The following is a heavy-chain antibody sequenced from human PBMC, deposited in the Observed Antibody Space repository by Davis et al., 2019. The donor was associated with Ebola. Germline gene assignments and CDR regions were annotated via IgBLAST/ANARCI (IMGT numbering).Heavy chain of an antibody. V-gene: IGHV3-64*04. Sequence: GESLKISCSVSGFTFSNYAMHWVRQAPGKGLEYVSGIKNNGASTNYVDSVKGRITISRDNSKNTLYLQMNSLGAEDTAIYYCARGVARGDYTHWGQGTLVTVSS. J-gene: IGHJ4*02. CDR3: ARGVARGDYTH. D-gene: IGHD4-17*01. CDR1: GFTFSNYA. CDR2: IKNNGAST.